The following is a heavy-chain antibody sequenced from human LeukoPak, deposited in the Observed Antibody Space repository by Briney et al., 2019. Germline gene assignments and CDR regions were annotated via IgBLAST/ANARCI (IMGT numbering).Heavy chain of an antibody. Sequence: GGSLRLSCAASGFTFSSYSMNWVRQAPGKGLEWVSSISSSSSYIYYADSVKGRFTISRDNSKNTLYLQMNSLRAEDTAVYYCAKKNGVGAFDIWGQGTMVTVSS. CDR2: ISSSSSYI. CDR1: GFTFSSYS. D-gene: IGHD2-8*01. J-gene: IGHJ3*02. CDR3: AKKNGVGAFDI. V-gene: IGHV3-21*01.